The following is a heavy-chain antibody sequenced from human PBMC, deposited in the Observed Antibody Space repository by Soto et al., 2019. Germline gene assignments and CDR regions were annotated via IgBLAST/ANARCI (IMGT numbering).Heavy chain of an antibody. CDR1: GGTFHNYP. CDR2: ISAYNGNT. J-gene: IGHJ6*02. V-gene: IGHV1-18*01. Sequence: ASVKVSCKASGGTFHNYPITWVRQAPGQGLEWMGWISAYNGNTNYAQKLQGRVTMTTDTSTSTAYMELRSLRSDDTAVYYCARGFRFEVDSGMDVWGQGTTVTVSS. D-gene: IGHD2-15*01. CDR3: ARGFRFEVDSGMDV.